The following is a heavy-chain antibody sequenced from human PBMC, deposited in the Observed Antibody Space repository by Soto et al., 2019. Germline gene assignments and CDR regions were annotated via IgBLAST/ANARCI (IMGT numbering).Heavy chain of an antibody. V-gene: IGHV4-59*08. J-gene: IGHJ4*02. CDR3: ARGRDYGDYVGHFDY. CDR1: GGSISSYY. D-gene: IGHD4-17*01. CDR2: IYYSGST. Sequence: SETLSLTCPVSGGSISSYYWSWIRQPPGKGLEWIGYIYYSGSTNYNPSLKSRVTISVDTSKNQFSLKLSSVTAADTAVYYCARGRDYGDYVGHFDYWGQGTLVTVSS.